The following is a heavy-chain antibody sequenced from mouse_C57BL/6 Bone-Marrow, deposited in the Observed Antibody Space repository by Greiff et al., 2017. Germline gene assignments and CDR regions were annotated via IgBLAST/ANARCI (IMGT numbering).Heavy chain of an antibody. CDR1: GYTFTSYW. J-gene: IGHJ2*01. V-gene: IGHV1-50*01. CDR2: IDPSDSYT. CDR3: AIAEYPFYY. Sequence: QVQLQQPGAELVKPGASVKLSCKASGYTFTSYWMQWVKQRPGQGLEWIGEIDPSDSYTNYNQKFKGKATLTVDTSSSTAYMQLSSLTSEDSAVYYCAIAEYPFYYWGQGTTLTVSS. D-gene: IGHD2-10*02.